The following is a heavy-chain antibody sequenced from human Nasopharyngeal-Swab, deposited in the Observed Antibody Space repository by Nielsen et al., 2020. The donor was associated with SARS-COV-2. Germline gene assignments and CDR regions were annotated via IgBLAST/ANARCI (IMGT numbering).Heavy chain of an antibody. Sequence: GESLKISCAASGFTFSTYAMSWVRQAPGKGLEWVSGISGSGGSTYYADSVKGRFTISRDNSKNTLYLQMNSLRAEDTAVYYCAKDRTTMVRGVDYWGQGTLVTVSS. V-gene: IGHV3-23*01. J-gene: IGHJ4*02. CDR2: ISGSGGST. D-gene: IGHD3-10*01. CDR1: GFTFSTYA. CDR3: AKDRTTMVRGVDY.